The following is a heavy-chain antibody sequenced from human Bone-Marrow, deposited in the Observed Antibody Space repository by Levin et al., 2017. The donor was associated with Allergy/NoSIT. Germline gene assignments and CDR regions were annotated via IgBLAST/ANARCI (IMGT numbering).Heavy chain of an antibody. D-gene: IGHD2-2*01. Sequence: GGSLRLYCTASGLTFGDYALSWFRQAPGKGLEWVGFIRSNAYGGTTEYDASVKGRFSISRDDSKNIAYLQMHSLKTEDTAVYYCSRDSRPRHSSTWSFDNWGQGTLVTVSS. CDR1: GLTFGDYA. V-gene: IGHV3-49*03. CDR3: SRDSRPRHSSTWSFDN. CDR2: IRSNAYGGTT. J-gene: IGHJ4*02.